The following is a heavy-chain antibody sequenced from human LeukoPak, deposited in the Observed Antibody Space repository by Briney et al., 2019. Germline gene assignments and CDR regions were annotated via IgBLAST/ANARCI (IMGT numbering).Heavy chain of an antibody. D-gene: IGHD1-26*01. V-gene: IGHV3-21*01. J-gene: IGHJ6*03. CDR3: ASLDGSYPNPYHYHYMNV. Sequence: GGSLRLSCAASGFTFSSYGMHWVRQAPGKGLEWVSPISGSSSYIYYADSVEGRFTISRDNAQNSLYLQMNSLRAEDTAVYYCASLDGSYPNPYHYHYMNVWGKGTTVTISS. CDR1: GFTFSSYG. CDR2: ISGSSSYI.